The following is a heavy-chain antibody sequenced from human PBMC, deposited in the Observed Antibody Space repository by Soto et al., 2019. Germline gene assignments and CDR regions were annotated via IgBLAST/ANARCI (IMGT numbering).Heavy chain of an antibody. D-gene: IGHD2-15*01. Sequence: TSETLSLTCTVSGGSISSGGYYWSWIRQHPGKGLEWIGYIYYSGSTYYNPSLKSRVTISVDTSKNQFSLKLSSVTAADTAVYYCARDSIEGYCSGGSCYGFNSYYGMDVWGQGTTVTVSS. J-gene: IGHJ6*02. CDR3: ARDSIEGYCSGGSCYGFNSYYGMDV. CDR2: IYYSGST. V-gene: IGHV4-31*03. CDR1: GGSISSGGYY.